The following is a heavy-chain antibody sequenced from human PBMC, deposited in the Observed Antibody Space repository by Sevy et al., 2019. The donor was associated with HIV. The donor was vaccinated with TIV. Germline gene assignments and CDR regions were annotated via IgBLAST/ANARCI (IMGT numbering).Heavy chain of an antibody. V-gene: IGHV3-7*01. CDR1: GFTFSSYW. CDR3: ARDNFCISMSCYWGVYYYYYGMDV. D-gene: IGHD2-2*01. Sequence: GGSLRLSCAASGFTFSSYWMSWVRQAPGKGLEWVANIKQDGSEKYYVDSVKGRFTISRDNAKNSLYLQMNSLRAEDTAVYYCARDNFCISMSCYWGVYYYYYGMDVWGQGTTVTVSS. CDR2: IKQDGSEK. J-gene: IGHJ6*02.